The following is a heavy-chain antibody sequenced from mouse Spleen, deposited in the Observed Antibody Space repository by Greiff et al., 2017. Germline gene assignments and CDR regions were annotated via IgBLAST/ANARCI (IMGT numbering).Heavy chain of an antibody. V-gene: IGHV3-6*01. CDR1: GYSITSGYY. CDR2: ISYDGSN. J-gene: IGHJ4*01. Sequence: SGPGLVKPSQSLSLTCSVTGYSITSGYYWNWIRQFPGNKLEWMGYISYDGSNNYNPSLKNRISITRDTSKNQFFLKLNSVTTEDTATYYCAREGMITTYAMDYWGQGTSVTVSS. CDR3: AREGMITTYAMDY. D-gene: IGHD2-4*01.